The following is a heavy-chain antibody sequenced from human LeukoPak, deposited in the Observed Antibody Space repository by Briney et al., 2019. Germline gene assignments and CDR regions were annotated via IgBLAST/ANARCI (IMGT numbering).Heavy chain of an antibody. J-gene: IGHJ4*02. CDR2: INAGNGNT. CDR1: GYTFTSYA. D-gene: IGHD1-26*01. V-gene: IGHV1-3*01. Sequence: ASVKVSCKASGYTFTSYAMHWVRQAPGQRLEWMGWINAGNGNTKYSQKFQGRVTITRDTSASTAYMELGSLRSEDTAVYYCARVHWEYYFDYWGQGTLVTVSS. CDR3: ARVHWEYYFDY.